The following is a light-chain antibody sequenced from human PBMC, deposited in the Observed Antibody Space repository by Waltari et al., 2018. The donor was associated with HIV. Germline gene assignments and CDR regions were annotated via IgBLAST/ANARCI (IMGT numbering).Light chain of an antibody. CDR2: DAS. J-gene: IGKJ4*01. CDR3: QQRGSWPL. V-gene: IGKV3-11*01. Sequence: EIVLTQSPGTLSLSPGERATLSCRASQSIGNYLAWYQHKPGQAPRLLIYDASDRATGIPARFSGSGSGTDFTLTITRLEPEDFAVYYCQQRGSWPLFGGGTKVEIK. CDR1: QSIGNY.